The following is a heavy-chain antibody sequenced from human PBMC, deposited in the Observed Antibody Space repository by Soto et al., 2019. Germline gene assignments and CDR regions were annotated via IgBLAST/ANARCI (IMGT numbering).Heavy chain of an antibody. CDR2: INPSGGST. D-gene: IGHD3-22*01. Sequence: GASVKVSWKASGYTFTSYYMHWVRQAPGQGLEWMGIINPSGGSTSYAQKFQGRVTMTRDTSTSTVYMELSSLRSEDTAVYYCAREGGYYYDSSGYRSGMAVWGQGTTVTVSS. J-gene: IGHJ6*02. CDR1: GYTFTSYY. CDR3: AREGGYYYDSSGYRSGMAV. V-gene: IGHV1-46*01.